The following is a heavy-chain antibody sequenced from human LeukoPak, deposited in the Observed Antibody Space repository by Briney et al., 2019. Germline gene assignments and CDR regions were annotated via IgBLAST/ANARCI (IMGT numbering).Heavy chain of an antibody. CDR3: ARGLSPTYYYGSGSYYNERNFDY. V-gene: IGHV1-2*02. Sequence: ASVKVSCKASGYTFTGYYMHWVRQAPGQGLEWRGWINPNSGGTNYAQKFQGRVTRTRDTSISTAYMELSRLRSDDTAVYYCARGLSPTYYYGSGSYYNERNFDYWGQGTLVTVSS. J-gene: IGHJ4*02. D-gene: IGHD3-10*01. CDR2: INPNSGGT. CDR1: GYTFTGYY.